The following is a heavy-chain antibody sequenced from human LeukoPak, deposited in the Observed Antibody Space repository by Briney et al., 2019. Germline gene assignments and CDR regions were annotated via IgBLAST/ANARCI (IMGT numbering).Heavy chain of an antibody. CDR1: GYSISSSNW. V-gene: IGHV4-28*03. J-gene: IGHJ3*02. D-gene: IGHD7-27*01. CDR3: ARGSRGDGAAFDI. Sequence: SETLSLTCAVSGYSISSSNWWGWIRQPPGKGLEWIGYIYYSGSTNYNPSLKSRVTMSVDTSKNQFSLKLNSVTAADTAVYYCARGSRGDGAAFDIWGQGTMVTVSP. CDR2: IYYSGST.